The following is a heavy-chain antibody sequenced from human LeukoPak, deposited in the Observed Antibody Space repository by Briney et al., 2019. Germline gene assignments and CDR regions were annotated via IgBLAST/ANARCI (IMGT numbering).Heavy chain of an antibody. J-gene: IGHJ3*02. V-gene: IGHV3-21*01. Sequence: PGGSLRLSCAASGFTLNSYSMNWVRQAPGKGLEWVSSISSSSSYIYYADSVKGRFTISRDNAKNSLYLQMNSLRAEDTAVYYCARGLRYFDWLFPPDASGIWGQGTMVTVSS. CDR3: ARGLRYFDWLFPPDASGI. CDR1: GFTLNSYS. D-gene: IGHD3-9*01. CDR2: ISSSSSYI.